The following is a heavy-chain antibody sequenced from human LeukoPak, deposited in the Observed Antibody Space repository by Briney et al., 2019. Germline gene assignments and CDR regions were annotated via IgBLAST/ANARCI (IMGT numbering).Heavy chain of an antibody. D-gene: IGHD6-13*01. J-gene: IGHJ4*02. CDR3: VRARDVAAPATY. V-gene: IGHV3-74*01. CDR1: GYTFSSYW. CDR2: INSDGSST. Sequence: GGSLRLSCAASGYTFSSYWMHWVRQAPGKGLVWVSRINSDGSSTNYADSVKGRFTISRDNAKNTLYLQMNSLRAEGTAMYYCVRARDVAAPATYWGQGTLVTVSS.